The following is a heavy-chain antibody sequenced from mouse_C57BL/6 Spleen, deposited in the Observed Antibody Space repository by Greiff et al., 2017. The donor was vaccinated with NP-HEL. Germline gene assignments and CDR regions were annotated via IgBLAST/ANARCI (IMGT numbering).Heavy chain of an antibody. Sequence: VKLMESGAELARPGASVKLSCKASGYTFTSYGISWVKQRTGQGLEWIGEIYPRSGNTYYNEKFKGKATLTADKSSSTAYMELRSLTSEDSAVYFCALYYDYDKGFAYWGQGTLVTVSA. V-gene: IGHV1-81*01. D-gene: IGHD2-4*01. CDR2: IYPRSGNT. CDR1: GYTFTSYG. CDR3: ALYYDYDKGFAY. J-gene: IGHJ3*01.